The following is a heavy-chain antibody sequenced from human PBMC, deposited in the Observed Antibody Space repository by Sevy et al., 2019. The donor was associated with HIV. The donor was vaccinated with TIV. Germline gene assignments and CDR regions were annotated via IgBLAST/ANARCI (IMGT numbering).Heavy chain of an antibody. CDR1: GFSFDSYG. CDR2: ISGSGTRT. J-gene: IGHJ6*03. V-gene: IGHV3-23*01. CDR3: AKGGGGHYDPDEIGYYFYYYNMDD. Sequence: GGSLRLSCAVSGFSFDSYGMTWVRQAPGKGLEWVSGISGSGTRTYYADSVKARFSISRDNSKNRLYLQMNSLRSEDTAIYYCAKGGGGHYDPDEIGYYFYYYNMDDWGKRTTVTVSS. D-gene: IGHD3-22*01.